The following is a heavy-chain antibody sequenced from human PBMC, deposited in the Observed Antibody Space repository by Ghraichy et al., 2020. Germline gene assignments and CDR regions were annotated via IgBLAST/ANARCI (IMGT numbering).Heavy chain of an antibody. V-gene: IGHV5-10-1*01. J-gene: IGHJ6*03. CDR3: ARRGVTIFGVVRKYYYMDV. CDR1: GYSFTSYW. D-gene: IGHD3-3*01. CDR2: IDPSDSYT. Sequence: GGSLRLSCKGSGYSFTSYWISWVRQMPGKGLEWMGRIDPSDSYTNYSPSFQGHVTISADKSISTAYLQWSSLKASDTAMYYCARRGVTIFGVVRKYYYMDVWGKGTTVTVSS.